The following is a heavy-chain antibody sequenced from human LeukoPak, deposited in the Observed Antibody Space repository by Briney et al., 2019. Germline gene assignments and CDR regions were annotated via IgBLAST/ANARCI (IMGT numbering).Heavy chain of an antibody. CDR2: ISGRRDST. Sequence: GGSLRLSCAASGFTFGSYGMSWVRQAPGKGLEWVSTISGRRDSTSYADSVKGRFTISRDNSKNTLYLQMNSLRAEDTAVYYCARDASTIRFDYWGQGTLVTVSS. CDR3: ARDASTIRFDY. CDR1: GFTFGSYG. D-gene: IGHD5-24*01. J-gene: IGHJ4*02. V-gene: IGHV3-23*01.